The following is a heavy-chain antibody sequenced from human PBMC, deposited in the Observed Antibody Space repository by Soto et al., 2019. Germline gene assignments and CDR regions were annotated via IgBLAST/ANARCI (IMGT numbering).Heavy chain of an antibody. D-gene: IGHD6-19*01. CDR2: ISGSGGST. V-gene: IGHV3-23*01. CDR3: AKRTAVAGAFDI. J-gene: IGHJ3*02. CDR1: GFTFSSYA. Sequence: GGSLRLSCAASGFTFSSYAMSWVRQAPGKGLEWVSAISGSGGSTYYADSVKGRFTISRDNSKNTLYLQMNSLRAEDTVVYYCAKRTAVAGAFDIWGQGTMVTVSS.